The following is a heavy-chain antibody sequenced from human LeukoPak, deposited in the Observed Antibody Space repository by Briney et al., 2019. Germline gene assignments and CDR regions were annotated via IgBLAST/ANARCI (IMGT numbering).Heavy chain of an antibody. D-gene: IGHD2-2*01. CDR2: IIPIFGTA. Sequence: SVKVSCKASGGTFSSYAISWVRQAPGQGLEWMGGIIPIFGTANYAQKFQGRVTITADESTSTAYMELSSLRSEDTAVYYCAGGSSTSTTKYYYYGMDVWGQGTTVTVSS. CDR1: GGTFSSYA. V-gene: IGHV1-69*13. J-gene: IGHJ6*02. CDR3: AGGSSTSTTKYYYYGMDV.